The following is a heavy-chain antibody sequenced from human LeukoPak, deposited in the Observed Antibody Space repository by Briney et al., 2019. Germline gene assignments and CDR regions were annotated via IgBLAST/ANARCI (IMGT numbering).Heavy chain of an antibody. CDR1: GFTFSSYE. D-gene: IGHD3-3*01. J-gene: IGHJ5*02. CDR2: ISSSGSTI. CDR3: ARDLRYDFWSGYLNWFDP. V-gene: IGHV3-48*03. Sequence: PGGSLRLSCAASGFTFSSYEMNWVRQAPGKGLECVSYISSSGSTIYYADSVKSRFTISRDNAKNSLYLQMNSLRAEDTAVYYCARDLRYDFWSGYLNWFDPWGQGTLVTVSS.